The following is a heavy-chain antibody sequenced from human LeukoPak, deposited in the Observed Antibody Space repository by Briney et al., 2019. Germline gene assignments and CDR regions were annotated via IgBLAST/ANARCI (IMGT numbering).Heavy chain of an antibody. J-gene: IGHJ6*02. CDR1: GFTFSSYA. Sequence: PGRSLRLSCATSGFTFSSYAMHWVRQAPGKGLERVAVISYDGSNKYYADSVKGRFTISRDNSKNTLYLQMNSLRAEDTAVYYCARPAGYYYYGMDVWGQGTTVTVSS. D-gene: IGHD6-13*01. V-gene: IGHV3-30-3*01. CDR3: ARPAGYYYYGMDV. CDR2: ISYDGSNK.